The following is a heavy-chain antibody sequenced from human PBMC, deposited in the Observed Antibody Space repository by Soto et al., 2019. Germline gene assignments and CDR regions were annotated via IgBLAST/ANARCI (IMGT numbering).Heavy chain of an antibody. J-gene: IGHJ5*02. Sequence: SGPTLVNPTQTLTLTCTFSGFSLSASGVGVGWIRQPPGKALEWLALIYWDDNKRYSPSLKSRLTITKDTSKNQVVLTMTNMDPVDTATYYCAKGVRPYYDPWFDPWGQGTLVTVSS. CDR3: AKGVRPYYDPWFDP. CDR1: GFSLSASGVG. V-gene: IGHV2-5*02. CDR2: IYWDDNK. D-gene: IGHD3-22*01.